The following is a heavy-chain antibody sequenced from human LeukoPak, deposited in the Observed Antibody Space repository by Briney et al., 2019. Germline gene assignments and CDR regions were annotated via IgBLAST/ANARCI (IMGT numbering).Heavy chain of an antibody. CDR2: IWYDGSNK. V-gene: IGHV3-30*02. J-gene: IGHJ4*02. Sequence: GGSLRLSCAASGFTFSSYGMHRVRQAPGKGLEWVAVIWYDGSNKYYADSVKGRFTISRDNSKNTLYLQMNSLRAEDTAVYYCAKEVDYYGSGSSFDYWGQGTLVTVSS. CDR3: AKEVDYYGSGSSFDY. D-gene: IGHD3-10*01. CDR1: GFTFSSYG.